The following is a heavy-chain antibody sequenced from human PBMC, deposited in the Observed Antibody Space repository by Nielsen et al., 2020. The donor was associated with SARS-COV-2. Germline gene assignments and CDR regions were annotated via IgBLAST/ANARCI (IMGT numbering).Heavy chain of an antibody. V-gene: IGHV3-30*19. D-gene: IGHD3-22*01. CDR3: ARGGKRFDSSGYFSPDY. CDR1: GFTFSSYG. CDR2: ISYDGSNR. J-gene: IGHJ4*02. Sequence: GESLKISCAASGFTFSSYGMHWVRQAPGKGLEWVAVISYDGSNRYYADSVEGRFTISRDNSKNTLYLQMNSLRAEDTAVYYCARGGKRFDSSGYFSPDYWGQGTLVTVSS.